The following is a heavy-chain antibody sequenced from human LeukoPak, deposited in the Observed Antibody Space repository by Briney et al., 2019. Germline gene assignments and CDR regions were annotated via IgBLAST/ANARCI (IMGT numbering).Heavy chain of an antibody. D-gene: IGHD6-19*01. CDR2: ISYDGSNK. J-gene: IGHJ6*03. CDR3: ARDRGGVAGKNVYYYYYMDV. V-gene: IGHV3-30*04. Sequence: GGSLSPSGAAAGFTFRSYAMYGVRQPPARGLEGSLVISYDGSNKYYAASVKGRFTSRKNNPKKTLLLKMSSGDAEDTAVYYCARDRGGVAGKNVYYYYYMDVRGKGSTVTVCS. CDR1: GFTFRSYA.